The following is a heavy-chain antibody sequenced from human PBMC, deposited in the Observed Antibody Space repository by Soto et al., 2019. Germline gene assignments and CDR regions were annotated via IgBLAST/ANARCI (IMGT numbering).Heavy chain of an antibody. CDR2: IIPIFGTA. CDR1: GGTFSSYA. CDR3: AREPSTFSTLGVLMGYYYGMDV. Sequence: ASVKVSCKASGGTFSSYAISWVRQAPGQGLEWMGGIIPIFGTANYAQKFQGRVTITADESTSTAYMELSSLGSEDTAVYYCAREPSTFSTLGVLMGYYYGMDVWGQGTTVTVSS. V-gene: IGHV1-69*13. J-gene: IGHJ6*02. D-gene: IGHD2-8*01.